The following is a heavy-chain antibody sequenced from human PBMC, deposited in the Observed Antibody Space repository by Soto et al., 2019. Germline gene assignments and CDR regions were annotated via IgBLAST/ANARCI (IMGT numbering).Heavy chain of an antibody. CDR3: ARYEA. Sequence: PSETLSLTCSVSGASISSTRFSWDWIRQPPGKGLEWIAGIYNTGRTSYNASLKSRVTISVDMSKNQFSLTLTSVTAADTAFYHCARYEAWGRGTRVTVSS. CDR1: GASISSTRFS. CDR2: IYNTGRT. J-gene: IGHJ5*02. V-gene: IGHV4-39*01. D-gene: IGHD3-3*01.